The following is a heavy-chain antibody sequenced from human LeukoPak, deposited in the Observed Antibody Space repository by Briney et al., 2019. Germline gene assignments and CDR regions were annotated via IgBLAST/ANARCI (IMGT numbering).Heavy chain of an antibody. CDR2: IYTSGNI. CDR3: ARCRRFDDALDI. V-gene: IGHV4-61*09. J-gene: IGHJ3*02. CDR1: GGSISSGSYF. Sequence: KPSQTLSLTCTVSGGSISSGSYFWSWIRQPAGKGLEWIGHIYTSGNINYNPSLKSRVTISVDTSKNQFSLKLSSVTAADTAVYYCARCRRFDDALDIWGQGTMVTVSS. D-gene: IGHD3-10*01.